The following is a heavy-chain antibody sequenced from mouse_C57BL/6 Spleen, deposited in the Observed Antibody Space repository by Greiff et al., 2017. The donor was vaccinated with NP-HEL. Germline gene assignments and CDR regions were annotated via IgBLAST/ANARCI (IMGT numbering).Heavy chain of an antibody. D-gene: IGHD1-1*01. CDR3: ARGYYGSSSYWYFDV. V-gene: IGHV1-82*01. J-gene: IGHJ1*03. Sequence: QVQLQQSGPELVKPGASVKISCKASGYAFSSSWMNWVKQRPGKGLEWIGRIYPGDGDTNYNGKFKGKATLTAYKSSSTAYMQLSSLTSEDSAVYFCARGYYGSSSYWYFDVWGTGTTVTVSS. CDR1: GYAFSSSW. CDR2: IYPGDGDT.